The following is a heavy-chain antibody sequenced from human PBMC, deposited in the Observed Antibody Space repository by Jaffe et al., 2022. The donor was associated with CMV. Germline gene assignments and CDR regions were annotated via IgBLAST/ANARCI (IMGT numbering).Heavy chain of an antibody. CDR1: GYTFTGYY. J-gene: IGHJ5*02. D-gene: IGHD2-2*01. Sequence: QVQLVQSGAEVKKPGASVKVSCKASGYTFTGYYMHWVRQAPGQGLEWMGWINPNSGGTNYAQKFQGRVTMTRDTSISTAYMELSRLRSDDTAVYYCARGRVDCSSTSCYSSRFEGYNWFDPWGQGTLVTVSS. CDR2: INPNSGGT. CDR3: ARGRVDCSSTSCYSSRFEGYNWFDP. V-gene: IGHV1-2*02.